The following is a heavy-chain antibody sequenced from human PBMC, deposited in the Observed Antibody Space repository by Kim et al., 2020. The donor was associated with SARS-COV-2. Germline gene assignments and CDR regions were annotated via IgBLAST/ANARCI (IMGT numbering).Heavy chain of an antibody. D-gene: IGHD6-13*01. J-gene: IGHJ4*02. V-gene: IGHV6-1*01. CDR2: YN. Sequence: YNNYAVSVKSRITITPHTAKHQFSLHLDSVTPEDTAVYYCARDYSRSLNYWGQGTLVTVSS. CDR3: ARDYSRSLNY.